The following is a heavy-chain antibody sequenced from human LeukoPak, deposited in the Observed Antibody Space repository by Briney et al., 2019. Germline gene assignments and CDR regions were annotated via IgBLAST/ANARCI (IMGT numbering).Heavy chain of an antibody. CDR2: IYYSGST. V-gene: IGHV4-59*08. D-gene: IGHD4-17*01. CDR1: GGSISSYY. Sequence: SETLSLTCTVAGGSISSYYWSWIRQPPGKGMEWSGYIYYSGSTNYNPSLKSRVTISVDTSKNQFSLKLSSVTAADTAVYYCARHDDDYGGDYWGQGTLVTVSS. CDR3: ARHDDDYGGDY. J-gene: IGHJ4*02.